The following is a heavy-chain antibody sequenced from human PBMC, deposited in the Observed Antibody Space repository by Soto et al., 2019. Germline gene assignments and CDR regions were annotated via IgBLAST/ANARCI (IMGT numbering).Heavy chain of an antibody. D-gene: IGHD3-22*01. V-gene: IGHV4-34*01. CDR2: INHSGST. J-gene: IGHJ4*02. CDR1: GGSFSGYY. Sequence: SETLSLTCAVYGGSFSGYYWSWIRQPPGKGLEWIGEINHSGSTNYNPSLKSRVTISVDTSKNQLSLKLSSVTAADTAVYYCARVTPVFPMYYYDSSGYWIDYWGQGTLVTVSS. CDR3: ARVTPVFPMYYYDSSGYWIDY.